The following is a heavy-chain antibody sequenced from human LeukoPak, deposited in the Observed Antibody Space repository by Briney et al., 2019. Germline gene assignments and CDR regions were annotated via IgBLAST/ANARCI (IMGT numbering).Heavy chain of an antibody. V-gene: IGHV3-21*01. J-gene: IGHJ4*02. Sequence: GGSLRLSCAASGFTFSSYSMNWVRQAPGKGLEWVSSISSSSSYIYYADSVKGRFTISRDNAKNSLYPQMNSLRAEDTAVYYCARDRGMVRGVPQYWGQGTLVTVSS. CDR3: ARDRGMVRGVPQY. CDR2: ISSSSSYI. D-gene: IGHD3-10*01. CDR1: GFTFSSYS.